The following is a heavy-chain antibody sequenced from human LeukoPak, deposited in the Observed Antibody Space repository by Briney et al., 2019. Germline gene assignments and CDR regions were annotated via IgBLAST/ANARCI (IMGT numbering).Heavy chain of an antibody. CDR3: AKARIVVVPPADALDV. D-gene: IGHD3-22*01. J-gene: IGHJ3*01. CDR2: TSYNGNNK. CDR1: GFTFSSYA. Sequence: GGSLRLSCVASGFTFSSYAMHWVRQAPGKGLEWVAGTSYNGNNKFYADSVKGRFSISRDNSKNTLYLQMDSLRAEDTAVYYCAKARIVVVPPADALDVWGQGTLVTVSS. V-gene: IGHV3-30*04.